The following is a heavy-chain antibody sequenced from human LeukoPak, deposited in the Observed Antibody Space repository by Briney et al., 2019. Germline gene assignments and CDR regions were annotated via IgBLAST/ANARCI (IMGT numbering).Heavy chain of an antibody. CDR2: IYSGGST. CDR3: ARAWSGTQYYSDY. CDR1: GFTVSDSY. J-gene: IGHJ4*02. D-gene: IGHD3-3*01. Sequence: GGSLRLSCAASGFTVSDSYMSWVRQAPGKGLEWVSVIYSGGSTYYADSVKGRFTISRDTSKNTLYLQMNSLRAEDTAVYYCARAWSGTQYYSDYWGQGTLVTVSS. V-gene: IGHV3-66*01.